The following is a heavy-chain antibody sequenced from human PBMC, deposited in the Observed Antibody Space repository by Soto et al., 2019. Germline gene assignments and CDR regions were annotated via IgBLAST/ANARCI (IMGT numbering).Heavy chain of an antibody. CDR2: VHNSGST. V-gene: IGHV4-59*08. CDR1: GGSFSSYY. Sequence: PSETLSLICAVYGGSFSSYYWTWIRQPPGRGLEWIGHVHNSGSTSYNPSLKSRVIISVDTSKNQFFVKLSSVTAADTAVYYCARRYHYYYGMDVWGQGTTVTVSS. J-gene: IGHJ6*02. CDR3: ARRYHYYYGMDV.